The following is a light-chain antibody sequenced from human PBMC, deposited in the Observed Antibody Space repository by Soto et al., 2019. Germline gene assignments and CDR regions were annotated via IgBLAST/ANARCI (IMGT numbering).Light chain of an antibody. Sequence: DIQLTQSPSFLSASVGDRVTITCRASQGISSYLAWYQQKPGKAPKLLIYAASTLQSGVPSRFSGSGSGTEFNLTISSLQPEDCATYCCQQLNSYPPVTFGPGTKVDIK. CDR2: AAS. CDR3: QQLNSYPPVT. V-gene: IGKV1-9*01. J-gene: IGKJ3*01. CDR1: QGISSY.